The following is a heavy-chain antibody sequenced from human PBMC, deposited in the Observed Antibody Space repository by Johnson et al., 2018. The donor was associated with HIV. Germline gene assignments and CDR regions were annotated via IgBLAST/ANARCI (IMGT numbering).Heavy chain of an antibody. D-gene: IGHD4-23*01. V-gene: IGHV3-23*04. CDR3: TTDYHVVFGGFDI. J-gene: IGHJ3*02. CDR2: ISGSGGST. CDR1: GFTFSSYA. Sequence: VQVVESGGGVVQPGRSLRLSCAASGFTFSSYAMSWVRQAPGKGLEWVSAISGSGGSTYYADSVKGRFTISRDNSKNTLYLQMNSLKTEDTAVYYCTTDYHVVFGGFDIWGQGTMVAVS.